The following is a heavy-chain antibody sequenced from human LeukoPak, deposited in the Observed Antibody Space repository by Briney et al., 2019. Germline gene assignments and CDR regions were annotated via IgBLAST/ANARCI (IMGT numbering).Heavy chain of an antibody. Sequence: GGSLRLSCTASGFTFSSHEMNWVRQAPGKGLEWLSYISNSGGDINYADSVKGRFTISRDNAKNSLYLQMNSLRVEDTAVYYCATPGFDYWGQGTLVTVSS. CDR3: ATPGFDY. CDR2: ISNSGGDI. CDR1: GFTFSSHE. J-gene: IGHJ4*02. V-gene: IGHV3-48*03.